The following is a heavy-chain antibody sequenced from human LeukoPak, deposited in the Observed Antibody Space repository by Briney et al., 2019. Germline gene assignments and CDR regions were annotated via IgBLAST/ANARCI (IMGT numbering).Heavy chain of an antibody. J-gene: IGHJ4*02. V-gene: IGHV4-4*07. CDR1: GGSIGSYY. CDR2: IYTSGST. D-gene: IGHD2-15*01. Sequence: SETLSLTCTVSGGSIGSYYWSWIRQPAGKGLEWIGRIYTSGSTNYNPSLKSRVTMSVDTSKNQFSLKLSSVTAADTAVYYCARTYCSGGSCYIDYWGQGTLVTVSS. CDR3: ARTYCSGGSCYIDY.